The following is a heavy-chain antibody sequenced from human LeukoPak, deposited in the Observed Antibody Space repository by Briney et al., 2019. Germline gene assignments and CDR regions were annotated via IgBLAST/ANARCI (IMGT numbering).Heavy chain of an antibody. CDR2: IYSGGNT. J-gene: IGHJ4*02. Sequence: GGSLRLSCAASGFSVSSNYMSWVRQAPGKGLGWVSVIYSGGNTYYADSVKGRFTISRDNSKNTLYLQMTSLRAEDTAVYYCASLPYSAPFSFDYWGQGTLVTVSS. D-gene: IGHD2-15*01. CDR3: ASLPYSAPFSFDY. V-gene: IGHV3-53*01. CDR1: GFSVSSNY.